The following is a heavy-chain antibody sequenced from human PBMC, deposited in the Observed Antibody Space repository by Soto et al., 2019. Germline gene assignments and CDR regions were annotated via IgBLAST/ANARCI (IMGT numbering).Heavy chain of an antibody. D-gene: IGHD6-6*01. Sequence: ASVKVSCKASGYIFTSFYMHWVRQAPGQGLDWMGMINPSGGSTTYAQKFQGRVTVTRDTSTITVYMELNSLRSEDTAVYYCARDLSSTRYFDYWGQGTLVTVCS. CDR3: ARDLSSTRYFDY. CDR1: GYIFTSFY. J-gene: IGHJ4*02. CDR2: INPSGGST. V-gene: IGHV1-46*01.